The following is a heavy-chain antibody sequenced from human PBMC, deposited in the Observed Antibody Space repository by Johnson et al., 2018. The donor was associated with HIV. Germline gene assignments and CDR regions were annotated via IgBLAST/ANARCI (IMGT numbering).Heavy chain of an antibody. CDR2: ISYDGSNK. D-gene: IGHD1-1*01. CDR3: ARFPPGERDDAFDI. J-gene: IGHJ3*02. CDR1: GFTFSSYA. Sequence: VQLVESGGGLVKPGRSLRLSCAASGFTFSSYAMHWVRQAPGKGLEWEAVISYDGSNKYYADSRKGRFTISRDNSKNTLHLQMNSLRAEDTAVYYCARFPPGERDDAFDIWGQGTMVTVSS. V-gene: IGHV3-30*14.